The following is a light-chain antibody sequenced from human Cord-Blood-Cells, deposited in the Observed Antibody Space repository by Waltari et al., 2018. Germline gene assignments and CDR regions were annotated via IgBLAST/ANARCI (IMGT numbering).Light chain of an antibody. V-gene: IGLV2-8*01. Sequence: QSALTQPPSASGSPGQSVTISCTGTSSDAGGYNYASWYQQHPGNAPKRMIYEVSKRPSGVPARFSGSKSGYQASLTVSGLQAEDEADCCCSSYAGSNNLVFGGGTKLTVL. CDR3: SSYAGSNNLV. J-gene: IGLJ2*01. CDR1: SSDAGGYNY. CDR2: EVS.